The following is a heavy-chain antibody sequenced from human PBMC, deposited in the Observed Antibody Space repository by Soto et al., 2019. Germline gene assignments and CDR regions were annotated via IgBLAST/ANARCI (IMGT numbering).Heavy chain of an antibody. CDR2: INAHSGGT. V-gene: IGHV1-2*02. J-gene: IGHJ5*02. D-gene: IGHD6-6*01. CDR1: GFSFTGYY. CDR3: AKDLTRQLAYWLDP. Sequence: ASVKVSCKASGFSFTGYYVHWLRQAPGQGLEWMGWINAHSGGTEYAQKFQGRVTLTRDTSISTAYMTLSSLRSDDTAIYYCAKDLTRQLAYWLDPWGQGTQVTVSS.